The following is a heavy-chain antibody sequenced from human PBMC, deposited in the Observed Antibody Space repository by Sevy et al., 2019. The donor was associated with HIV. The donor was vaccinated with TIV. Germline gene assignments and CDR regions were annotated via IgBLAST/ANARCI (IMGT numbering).Heavy chain of an antibody. Sequence: GGSLRLSCAASGFTFNSYAMNWVRQAPGKGLERVSAISGPIGDTYYADSVKGRFTISRDNSKNTLYLQMNSLRAEDTAVYYCAKDIIAVVGDAFDIWGQGTMVTVSS. CDR1: GFTFNSYA. CDR3: AKDIIAVVGDAFDI. CDR2: ISGPIGDT. D-gene: IGHD6-19*01. J-gene: IGHJ3*02. V-gene: IGHV3-23*01.